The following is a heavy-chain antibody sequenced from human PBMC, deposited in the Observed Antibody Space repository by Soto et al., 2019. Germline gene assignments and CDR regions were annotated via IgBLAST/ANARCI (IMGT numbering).Heavy chain of an antibody. CDR3: ARPATFGAGGDNWFDP. V-gene: IGHV4-39*01. Sequence: QLQLQESGPGLVKPSETLSLTCTVSGGSISSSSYYWGWIRQPPGKGLEWIGRICYSGSTYYNPSLKSRVTISVDTSKHKFPLKLRSVTAADTAVYYCARPATFGAGGDNWFDPLGQGTLVTVSS. CDR1: GGSISSSSYY. D-gene: IGHD3-10*01. CDR2: ICYSGST. J-gene: IGHJ5*02.